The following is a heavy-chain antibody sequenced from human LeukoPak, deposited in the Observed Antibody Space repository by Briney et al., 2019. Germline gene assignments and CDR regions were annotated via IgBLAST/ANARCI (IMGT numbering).Heavy chain of an antibody. Sequence: SETLSLTCTVSGGSISSSSYYWGWIRQPPGKGLEWIGSIYYSGSTCYNPSLKSRVTISVDTSKNQFSLKLSSVTAADTAVYYCARQRDYYGSGSYYNEKKYYFDYWGQGTLVTVSS. CDR3: ARQRDYYGSGSYYNEKKYYFDY. J-gene: IGHJ4*02. D-gene: IGHD3-10*01. CDR1: GGSISSSSYY. V-gene: IGHV4-39*01. CDR2: IYYSGST.